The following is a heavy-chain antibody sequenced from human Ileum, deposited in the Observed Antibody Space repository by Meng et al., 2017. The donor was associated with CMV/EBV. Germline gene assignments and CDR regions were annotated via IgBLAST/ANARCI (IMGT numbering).Heavy chain of an antibody. CDR2: VNNRGRT. J-gene: IGHJ1*01. CDR1: GEPRKGCY. V-gene: IGHV4-34*01. Sequence: QPWVPALLMPPSTLSLTCAVAGEPRKGCYCSWIRQPPGRGLEWIGEVNNRGRTNYNPSLKSRLTISIDTSKRQLSLMVTSVTAADSAIYYCASGRLQFTPSALQHWGPGTLVTVSS. D-gene: IGHD5-24*01. CDR3: ASGRLQFTPSALQH.